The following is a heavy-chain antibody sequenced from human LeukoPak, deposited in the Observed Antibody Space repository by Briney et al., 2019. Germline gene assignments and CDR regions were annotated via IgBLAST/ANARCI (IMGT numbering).Heavy chain of an antibody. CDR3: ARDQNLGGDYWYFDL. J-gene: IGHJ2*01. CDR1: GGSINSGSFY. V-gene: IGHV4-61*02. D-gene: IGHD1-7*01. Sequence: SETLSLTCTVSGGSINSGSFYWTWIRQPAGKGLEWIGRIYTNGSTNYNPSLKSRVTISLDTSKNQFSLKLSSATAADTAVYYCARDQNLGGDYWYFDLWGRGTLVTVSS. CDR2: IYTNGST.